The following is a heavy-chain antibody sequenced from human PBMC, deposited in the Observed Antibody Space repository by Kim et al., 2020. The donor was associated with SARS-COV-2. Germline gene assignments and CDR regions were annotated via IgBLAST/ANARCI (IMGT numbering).Heavy chain of an antibody. Sequence: GESLKISCKGSGYSFTSYWIGWVRQMPGKGLEWMGIIYPGDSDTRYSPSFQGQVTISADKSISTAYLQWSSLKASDTAMYYCARRSSWYVSGYYYYGMDVWGQGTPVTVSS. CDR1: GYSFTSYW. D-gene: IGHD6-13*01. CDR2: IYPGDSDT. V-gene: IGHV5-51*01. J-gene: IGHJ6*02. CDR3: ARRSSWYVSGYYYYGMDV.